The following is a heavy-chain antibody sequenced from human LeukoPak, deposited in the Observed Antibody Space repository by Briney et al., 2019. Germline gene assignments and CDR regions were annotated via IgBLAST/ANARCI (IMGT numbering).Heavy chain of an antibody. CDR1: GGTFSSYA. CDR2: IIPILGIA. J-gene: IGHJ5*02. D-gene: IGHD2-2*01. CDR3: ARSIVVVPAAMLSYNWFDP. Sequence: WASVKVSCKASGGTFSSYAISWVRQAPGQGLEWMGRIIPILGIANYAQKFQGRVTITADKSTSTAYMELSSLRSEDTAVYYCARSIVVVPAAMLSYNWFDPWGQGTLVTVYS. V-gene: IGHV1-69*04.